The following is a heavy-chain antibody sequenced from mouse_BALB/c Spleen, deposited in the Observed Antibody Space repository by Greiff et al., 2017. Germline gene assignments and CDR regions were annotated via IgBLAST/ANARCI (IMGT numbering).Heavy chain of an antibody. V-gene: IGHV1-80*01. J-gene: IGHJ4*01. Sequence: QVQLQQSGAELVRPGSSVKISCKASGYAFSSYWMNWVKQRPGQGLEWIGQIYPGDGATNYNGKFKGKATLTADKSSSTAYMQLSSLTSEDSAVYFCARSGFTAGAMDYWGQGTSVTVSS. CDR3: ARSGFTAGAMDY. CDR1: GYAFSSYW. D-gene: IGHD1-2*01. CDR2: IYPGDGAT.